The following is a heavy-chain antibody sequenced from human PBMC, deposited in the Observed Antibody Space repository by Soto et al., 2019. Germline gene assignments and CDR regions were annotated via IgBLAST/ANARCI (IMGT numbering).Heavy chain of an antibody. CDR1: GYTFTSYD. V-gene: IGHV1-8*01. CDR2: MNPNSGNT. CDR3: ARGRPLRYFDWSTYYYYYGMDV. J-gene: IGHJ6*02. D-gene: IGHD3-9*01. Sequence: ASVKVSCKASGYTFTSYDINWVRQATGQGLEWMGWMNPNSGNTGYAQKFQGRVTITRNTSISTAYMELSSLRSEDTAVYYCARGRPLRYFDWSTYYYYYGMDVWGQGTTVTVSS.